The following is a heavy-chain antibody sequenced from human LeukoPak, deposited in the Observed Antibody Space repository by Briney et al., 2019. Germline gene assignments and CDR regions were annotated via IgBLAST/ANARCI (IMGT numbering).Heavy chain of an antibody. V-gene: IGHV4-39*01. CDR2: IYYSGST. CDR3: ARHLYGWLGDYEPKGAFDI. Sequence: KASETLSLTCTVSGGSISSSSYYWGWIRQPPGKGLEWIGSIYYSGSTYYNPSLKSRVTISVDTSKNQFSLKLSSVTAADTAVYYCARHLYGWLGDYEPKGAFDIWGQGTMVTVSS. J-gene: IGHJ3*02. D-gene: IGHD4-17*01. CDR1: GGSISSSSYY.